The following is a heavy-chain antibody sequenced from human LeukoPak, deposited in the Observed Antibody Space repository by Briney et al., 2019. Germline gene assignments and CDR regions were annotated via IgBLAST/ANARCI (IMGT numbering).Heavy chain of an antibody. V-gene: IGHV1-2*02. CDR1: GYTFTGYD. D-gene: IGHD2-2*01. Sequence: ASVKVSCKASGYTFTGYDMHWVRQAPGQGLEWMGWINPNSGVATYAQKFQGRVTMTRDTSISTAYMELSRLRSDDTAVYYCARDPGGRYCSSTSCPSYYYYGMDVWGQGTTVTVSS. J-gene: IGHJ6*02. CDR3: ARDPGGRYCSSTSCPSYYYYGMDV. CDR2: INPNSGVA.